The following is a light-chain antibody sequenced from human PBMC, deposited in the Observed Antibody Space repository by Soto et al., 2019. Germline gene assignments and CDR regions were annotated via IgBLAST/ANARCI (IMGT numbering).Light chain of an antibody. CDR2: AAS. Sequence: DIQMTQSPSSLSASVGDRVTITCLASQSISSYLNWYQQKPGKAPKLLIYAASSLQSGVPSRFSGSGSETDFTLTIISLQPEDFATYYCQQSYSTPRTFGQGTKVDIK. CDR3: QQSYSTPRT. J-gene: IGKJ1*01. CDR1: QSISSY. V-gene: IGKV1-39*01.